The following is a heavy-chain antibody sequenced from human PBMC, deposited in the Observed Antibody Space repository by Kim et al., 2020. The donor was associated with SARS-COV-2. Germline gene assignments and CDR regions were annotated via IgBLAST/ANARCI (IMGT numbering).Heavy chain of an antibody. CDR1: GFTFTNYA. J-gene: IGHJ4*02. Sequence: GGSLRLSCAASGFTFTNYAMDWVRQAPGKGLEWVSAIRETGTKTYYADSVKGRFTISRDNSKNTLFLQMNSLRDEDTAIYFCAREVSSGGWYTVDYWGQG. D-gene: IGHD2-2*02. CDR3: AREVSSGGWYTVDY. CDR2: IRETGTKT. V-gene: IGHV3-23*01.